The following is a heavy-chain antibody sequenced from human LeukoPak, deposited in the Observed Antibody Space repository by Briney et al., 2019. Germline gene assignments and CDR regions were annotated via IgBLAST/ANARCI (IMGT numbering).Heavy chain of an antibody. V-gene: IGHV1-18*01. D-gene: IGHD6-13*01. Sequence: VASVKVSCKASGHTFTSYGISWVRQAPGQGLEWMGWISAYNGNTNYAQKLQGRVTMTTDTSTSTAYMELRSLRSDDTAVYYCARYDVAAAPYFQHWGQGTLVAVSS. CDR3: ARYDVAAAPYFQH. CDR2: ISAYNGNT. CDR1: GHTFTSYG. J-gene: IGHJ1*01.